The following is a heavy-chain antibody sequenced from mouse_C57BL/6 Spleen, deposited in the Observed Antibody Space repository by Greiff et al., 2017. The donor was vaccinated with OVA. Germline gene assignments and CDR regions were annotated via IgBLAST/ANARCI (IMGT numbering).Heavy chain of an antibody. J-gene: IGHJ2*01. Sequence: LVESGAELARPGASVKLSCKASGYTFTSYGISWVKQRTGQGLEWIGEIYPRSGNTYYNEKFKGKATLTADKSSSTAYMELRSLTSEDSAVYFCAREEDYGNYGDYWGQGTTLTVSS. CDR1: GYTFTSYG. CDR3: AREEDYGNYGDY. V-gene: IGHV1-81*01. D-gene: IGHD2-1*01. CDR2: IYPRSGNT.